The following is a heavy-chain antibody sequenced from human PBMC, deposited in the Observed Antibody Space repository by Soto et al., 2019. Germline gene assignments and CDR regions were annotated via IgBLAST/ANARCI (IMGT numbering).Heavy chain of an antibody. CDR2: ISGSGGST. CDR1: GCTFSSYA. J-gene: IGHJ4*02. D-gene: IGHD3-22*01. V-gene: IGHV3-23*01. Sequence: GGSLRLSCAASGCTFSSYAMSWVRQAPGKGLEWVSAISGSGGSTYYADSVKGRFTISRDNSKNTLYLQMNSLRAEDTAVYYCAKDRRYYYDSSGPLDYWGQGTLVTVSS. CDR3: AKDRRYYYDSSGPLDY.